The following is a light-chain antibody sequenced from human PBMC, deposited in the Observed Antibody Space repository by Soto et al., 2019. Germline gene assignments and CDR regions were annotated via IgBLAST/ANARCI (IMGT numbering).Light chain of an antibody. Sequence: AIQMTQSSSSLSASVGDRVTITCRASQGIRNALGWYQQKPGKAPKLLIYAASSLQSGVPSRFSGSGSGTDFTLTISSLQPEDFATYYCLQDYNYPLTFGGGTKVEIK. CDR3: LQDYNYPLT. V-gene: IGKV1-6*01. CDR2: AAS. J-gene: IGKJ4*01. CDR1: QGIRNA.